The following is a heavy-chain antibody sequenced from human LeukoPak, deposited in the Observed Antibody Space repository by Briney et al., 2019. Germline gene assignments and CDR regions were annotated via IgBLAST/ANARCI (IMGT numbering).Heavy chain of an antibody. Sequence: SETLSLTCTVSGGSISSGAYYWGWIRQPPGKGLEWIASIYYSGSTYYNPSLKSRVTISVDTSRNHFSLKLSSVTAADTAVYYCARSVRDRSGWYYDYWAREPWSPSPQ. V-gene: IGHV4-39*07. D-gene: IGHD6-19*01. CDR1: GGSISSGAYY. CDR2: IYYSGST. J-gene: IGHJ4*02. CDR3: ARSVRDRSGWYYDY.